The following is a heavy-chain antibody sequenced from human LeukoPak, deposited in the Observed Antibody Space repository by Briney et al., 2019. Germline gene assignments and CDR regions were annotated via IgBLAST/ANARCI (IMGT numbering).Heavy chain of an antibody. Sequence: ASVTVSCKTSGYTFTSYGISWLRQAPGQGLEWMGWISADKGHTRSTEKFQDRITMTTDTSTSTVYMELRSLRSDDTAVYFCARDRQEIDSSGGDFDYWGQGTLVTVSS. CDR2: ISADKGHT. D-gene: IGHD3-22*01. J-gene: IGHJ4*02. CDR1: GYTFTSYG. CDR3: ARDRQEIDSSGGDFDY. V-gene: IGHV1-18*01.